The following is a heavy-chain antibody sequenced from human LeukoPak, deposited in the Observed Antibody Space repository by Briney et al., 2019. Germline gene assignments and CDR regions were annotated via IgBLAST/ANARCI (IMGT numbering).Heavy chain of an antibody. CDR1: GGSIYSTTFY. CDR2: MYYDGST. CDR3: ARRSDSGSDDGEDYFDY. V-gene: IGHV4-39*01. J-gene: IGHJ4*02. Sequence: SETLSLTCTVSGGSIYSTTFYWGWIRQPPGKGLEWIGSMYYDGSTYHNPSLESRVTISVDTSNNQFSLKLTSVTAADTAVYFCARRSDSGSDDGEDYFDYWGQGTLVTVSS. D-gene: IGHD1-26*01.